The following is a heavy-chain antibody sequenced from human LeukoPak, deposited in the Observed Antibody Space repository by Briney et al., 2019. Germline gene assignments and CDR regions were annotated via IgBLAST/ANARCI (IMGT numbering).Heavy chain of an antibody. CDR1: RGTFSSYA. CDR2: IIPIFGTA. Sequence: SVKVSCKASRGTFSSYAISWVRQAPGQGLEWMGRIIPIFGTANYAQKFQGRVTITTDESTSTAYMELSSLRSEDTAVYYCAVSPTHDSSGYYYETSIDYWGQGTLVTVSS. CDR3: AVSPTHDSSGYYYETSIDY. D-gene: IGHD3-22*01. J-gene: IGHJ4*02. V-gene: IGHV1-69*05.